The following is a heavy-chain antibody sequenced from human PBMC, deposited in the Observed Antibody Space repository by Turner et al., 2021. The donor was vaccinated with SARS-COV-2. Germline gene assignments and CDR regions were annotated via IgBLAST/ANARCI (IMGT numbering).Heavy chain of an antibody. D-gene: IGHD5-18*01. CDR3: ARGLSRPYTAMVAY. Sequence: QLQLLQSGAERKKPGLSVTVSCKTSGYTFTSYDINWVRQATGQGLEWMGWMNRNSGNTGYAEKVQGRVTMTRNTSLRTAYMETSSLRSEETDVYYCARGLSRPYTAMVAYWGQGTMVTVSS. CDR2: MNRNSGNT. V-gene: IGHV1-8*01. CDR1: GYTFTSYD. J-gene: IGHJ4*02.